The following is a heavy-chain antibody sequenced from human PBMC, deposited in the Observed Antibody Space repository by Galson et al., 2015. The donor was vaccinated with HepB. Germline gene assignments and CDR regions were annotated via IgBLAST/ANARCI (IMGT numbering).Heavy chain of an antibody. CDR1: GFTLSRYG. J-gene: IGHJ3*02. CDR3: ARDASLSAFEI. Sequence: SLRLSCAASGFTLSRYGMHWVRQAPGKGLEWVAVIWYDGSNKYYADSVKGRFTISRDSSKNTLYLQMNSLRAEDTAVYYCARDASLSAFEIWGQGTMVSVSS. CDR2: IWYDGSNK. V-gene: IGHV3-33*01. D-gene: IGHD3-16*01.